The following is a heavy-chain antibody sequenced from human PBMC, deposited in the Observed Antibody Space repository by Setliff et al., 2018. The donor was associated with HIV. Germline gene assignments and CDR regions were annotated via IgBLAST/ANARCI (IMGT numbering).Heavy chain of an antibody. CDR1: GGSIISSSYY. Sequence: PSETLSLTCTVSGGSIISSSYYWGWIRQPPGKGLEWIGTMYYRGTTYNNPSLKSRVTFSADTSKNQFSLKLSSVTAADTAVYYCARDRWYSSQAKLYYFDYWGQGTLVTVSS. V-gene: IGHV4-39*02. J-gene: IGHJ4*02. CDR3: ARDRWYSSQAKLYYFDY. CDR2: MYYRGTT. D-gene: IGHD6-19*01.